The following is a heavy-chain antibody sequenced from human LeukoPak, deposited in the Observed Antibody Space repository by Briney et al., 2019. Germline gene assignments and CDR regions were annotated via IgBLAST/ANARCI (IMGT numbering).Heavy chain of an antibody. CDR3: ARHGFYGDYVAANWFDP. Sequence: GESLKISCKGSGYNFTTYWIAWVRQMPGKGLEWMGIIYPSDSDTRYSPSFQGQVTISADKSITTAYLQWSSLKASDTAVYYCARHGFYGDYVAANWFDPWGQGTLVTVSS. D-gene: IGHD4-17*01. CDR2: IYPSDSDT. V-gene: IGHV5-51*01. CDR1: GYNFTTYW. J-gene: IGHJ5*02.